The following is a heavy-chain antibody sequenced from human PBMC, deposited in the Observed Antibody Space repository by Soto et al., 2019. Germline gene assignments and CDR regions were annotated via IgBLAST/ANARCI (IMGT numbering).Heavy chain of an antibody. CDR2: ISWNSGSI. CDR3: AKDGTPYCSSTSCSGSFDY. J-gene: IGHJ4*02. CDR1: GFTFDDYA. Sequence: GGSLRLSCAASGFTFDDYAMHWVRQAPGKGLEWVSGISWNSGSIGYADSVKGRFTISRDNAKNSLYLQMNSLRAEDTALYYCAKDGTPYCSSTSCSGSFDYWGQGTLVTVSS. D-gene: IGHD2-2*01. V-gene: IGHV3-9*01.